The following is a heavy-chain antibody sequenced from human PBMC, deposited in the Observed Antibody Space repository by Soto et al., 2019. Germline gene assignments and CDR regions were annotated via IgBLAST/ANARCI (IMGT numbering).Heavy chain of an antibody. V-gene: IGHV3-66*01. CDR1: GFTVSSNY. D-gene: IGHD6-13*01. Sequence: EVQLVESGGGLVQPGGSLRLSCAASGFTVSSNYMSWVRQAPGKGLEWVSVIYSGGSTYYADSVKGRFTISRDNSKNTLYLQMNSLRAEDTAVYYCAREGSSSWYGFGWCDPWGQGTLVTVSS. J-gene: IGHJ5*02. CDR3: AREGSSSWYGFGWCDP. CDR2: IYSGGST.